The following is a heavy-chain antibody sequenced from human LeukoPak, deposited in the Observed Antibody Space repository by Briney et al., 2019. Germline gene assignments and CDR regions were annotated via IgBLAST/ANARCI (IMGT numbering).Heavy chain of an antibody. Sequence: SVKVSCKASGGTFSSCAISWVRQAPGQGLEWMGGIIPIFGTANYAQKFQGRVTITADESTSTAYMELSSLRSEDTAVYYCARDVPYYGSGLDWFDPWGQGTLVTVSS. J-gene: IGHJ5*02. CDR2: IIPIFGTA. CDR1: GGTFSSCA. CDR3: ARDVPYYGSGLDWFDP. D-gene: IGHD3-10*01. V-gene: IGHV1-69*01.